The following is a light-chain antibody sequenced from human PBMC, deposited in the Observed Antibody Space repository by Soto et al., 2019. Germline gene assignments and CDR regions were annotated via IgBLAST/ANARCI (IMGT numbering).Light chain of an antibody. CDR2: DAS. CDR1: QDISSF. V-gene: IGKV1-9*01. CDR3: QQLHSYPVT. J-gene: IGKJ5*01. Sequence: IQCTSSRSSLSADIGDRVTVTCRASQDISSFLAWYQQKPGKAPKPLIYDASTLQNGVPSRFSGSGSGTDFTLTISSLQPEDSATYYCQQLHSYPVTFGHGTRLEIK.